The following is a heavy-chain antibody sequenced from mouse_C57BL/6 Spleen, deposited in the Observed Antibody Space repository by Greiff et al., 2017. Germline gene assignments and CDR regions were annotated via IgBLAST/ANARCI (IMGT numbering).Heavy chain of an antibody. J-gene: IGHJ1*03. V-gene: IGHV5-6*01. CDR1: GFTFSSYG. D-gene: IGHD1-1*01. CDR3: ARQDYGSRGWYFDV. CDR2: ISSGGSYT. Sequence: EVKPVESGGDLVKPGGSLKLSCAASGFTFSSYGMSWVRQTPDKRLEWVATISSGGSYTYYPDSVKGRFTIARDNAKNTLYLQMSSLKSEDTAMYYCARQDYGSRGWYFDVWGTGTTVTVSS.